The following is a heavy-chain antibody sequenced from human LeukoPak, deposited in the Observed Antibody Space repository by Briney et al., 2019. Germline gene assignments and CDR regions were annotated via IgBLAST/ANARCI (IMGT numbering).Heavy chain of an antibody. CDR2: INSDGSSR. V-gene: IGHV3-74*01. CDR1: GFTFSNYW. J-gene: IGHJ4*02. CDR3: ASASSHRIAAGGDY. D-gene: IGHD6-13*01. Sequence: PGGSLRLSCAASGFTFSNYWMHWVRHAPGKGLVWVSRINSDGSSRSHADSVKGRFTISGDNAKKTLYLQMTSLRTEDTAVYYCASASSHRIAAGGDYWGQGTLVTVSS.